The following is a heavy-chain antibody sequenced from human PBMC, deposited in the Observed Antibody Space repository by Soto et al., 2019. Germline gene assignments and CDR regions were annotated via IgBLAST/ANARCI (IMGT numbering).Heavy chain of an antibody. CDR1: GGSISSGGYY. J-gene: IGHJ3*02. Sequence: QVQLQESGPGLVKPSQTLSLTCTVSGGSISSGGYYWSWSRQHPGKGLEWIGYIYYSGSTYYNPSLKSRVTISVDTSKHQFSLKLSSVTAADTAVYYCAREGDSSGAFDIWGQGTMVTVSS. CDR3: AREGDSSGAFDI. V-gene: IGHV4-31*03. CDR2: IYYSGST. D-gene: IGHD3-22*01.